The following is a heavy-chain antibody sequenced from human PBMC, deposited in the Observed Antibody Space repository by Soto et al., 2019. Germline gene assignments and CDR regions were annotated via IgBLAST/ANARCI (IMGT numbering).Heavy chain of an antibody. CDR2: ISSSSSYI. CDR3: ARMRRGSGYFDY. J-gene: IGHJ4*02. Sequence: GSLRLSCAASGFTFSSYSMNWVRQAPGKGLEWVSSISSSSSYIYYADSVKGRFTISRDNAKNSLYLQMNSLRAEDTAVYYCARMRRGSGYFDYWGQGTLVTVSS. CDR1: GFTFSSYS. V-gene: IGHV3-21*01. D-gene: IGHD6-25*01.